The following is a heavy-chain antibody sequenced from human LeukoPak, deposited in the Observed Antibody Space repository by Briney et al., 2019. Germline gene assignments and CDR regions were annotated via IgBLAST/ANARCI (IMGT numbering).Heavy chain of an antibody. CDR1: GASISSSSYY. V-gene: IGHV4-39*07. CDR3: ARDLLGYCSSTSCYGTHHLGWYYYYYMDV. D-gene: IGHD2-2*01. J-gene: IGHJ6*03. CDR2: ISYSGGT. Sequence: SETLSLTCSVSGASISSSSYYWGWIRQPPGKGLEWIGSISYSGGTYYNPPLKSRVTISVDTSKNQFSLKLSSVTAADTAVYYCARDLLGYCSSTSCYGTHHLGWYYYYYMDVWGKGTTVTISS.